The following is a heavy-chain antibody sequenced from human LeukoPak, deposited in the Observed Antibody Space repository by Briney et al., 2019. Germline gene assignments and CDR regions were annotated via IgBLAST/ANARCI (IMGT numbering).Heavy chain of an antibody. CDR3: ARVRLWFGDHLDDY. V-gene: IGHV4-38-2*02. Sequence: PSETLSLTCTVSGDYISSGSHWGWLRQSPGKGLEWTGCISHSGTTYYNPSLKSRVTISVDTSKKQFSLNLHSVTAADTAVYYCARVRLWFGDHLDDYWGQGTLVTVSS. J-gene: IGHJ4*02. D-gene: IGHD3-10*01. CDR2: ISHSGTT. CDR1: GDYISSGSH.